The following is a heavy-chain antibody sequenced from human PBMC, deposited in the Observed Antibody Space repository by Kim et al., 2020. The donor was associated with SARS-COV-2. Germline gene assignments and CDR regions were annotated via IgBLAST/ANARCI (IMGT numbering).Heavy chain of an antibody. D-gene: IGHD5-12*01. V-gene: IGHV3-30-3*01. CDR1: GFTFSSYA. Sequence: GGSLRLSCAASGFTFSSYAMHWVRQAPGKGLEWVAVISYDGSNKYYADSVKGRFTISRDNSKNTLYLQMNSLRAEDTAVYYCARDLYGLWIDGGYEHYG. J-gene: IGHJ6*01. CDR3: ARDLYGLWIDGGYEHYG. CDR2: ISYDGSNK.